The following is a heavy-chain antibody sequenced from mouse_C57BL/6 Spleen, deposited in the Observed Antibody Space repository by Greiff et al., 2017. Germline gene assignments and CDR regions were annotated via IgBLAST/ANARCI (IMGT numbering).Heavy chain of an antibody. CDR3: ARLYGYDDAMDY. D-gene: IGHD2-2*01. Sequence: QVQLKASGPGLVAPSQSLSITCTVSGFSLTSYGVHWVRQPPGKGLEWLVVIWSDGSTTYNSALKSRLSISKDISKSQVFLKMNSLQTDDTAMYYCARLYGYDDAMDYWGQGTSVTVSS. CDR1: GFSLTSYG. CDR2: IWSDGST. V-gene: IGHV2-6*03. J-gene: IGHJ4*01.